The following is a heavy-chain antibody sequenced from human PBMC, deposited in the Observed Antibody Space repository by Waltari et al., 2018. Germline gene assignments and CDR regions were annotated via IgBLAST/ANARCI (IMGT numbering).Heavy chain of an antibody. Sequence: QVQLQQWGAGLLKPSETLSLTCAVYGGSFSGYYWSWIRQPPGKGLEWIGEINHSGSTNYNPSLKSRVTMSVDTSKNQFSLKLSSVTAADTAVYYCARGRGAARRGFDYWGQGTLVTVSS. J-gene: IGHJ4*02. CDR2: INHSGST. V-gene: IGHV4-34*01. CDR3: ARGRGAARRGFDY. D-gene: IGHD6-6*01. CDR1: GGSFSGYY.